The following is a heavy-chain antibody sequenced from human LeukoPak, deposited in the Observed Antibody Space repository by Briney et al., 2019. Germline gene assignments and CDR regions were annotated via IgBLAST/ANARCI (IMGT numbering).Heavy chain of an antibody. D-gene: IGHD6-19*01. CDR2: ISSSSSTI. V-gene: IGHV3-48*01. J-gene: IGHJ6*03. CDR3: ARVRGGRLVSAYYYYYYMDV. CDR1: GFTFSSYS. Sequence: PGGSLRLSCAASGFTFSSYSMNWVRQAPGRGLEWVSYISSSSSTIYYADSVKGRFTISRDNAKNSLYLQMNSLRAEDTAVYYCARVRGGRLVSAYYYYYYMDVWGKGTTVTVSS.